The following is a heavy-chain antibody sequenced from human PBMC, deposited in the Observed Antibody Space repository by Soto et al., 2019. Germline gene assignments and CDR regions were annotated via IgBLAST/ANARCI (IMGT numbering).Heavy chain of an antibody. D-gene: IGHD3-10*01. J-gene: IGHJ6*02. CDR1: GFTFSTHS. CDR2: ISTGSTYI. V-gene: IGHV3-21*01. Sequence: EGQLVQSGGGLVKPGGSLRLSCTASGFTFSTHSMHWVRQAPGKGLEWVSSISTGSTYIDYAGSVKGRFTISRDNAKNSLYLQMNSLRVGDTAVYYCTRAAFGDGMDLWGHGTPVTVSS. CDR3: TRAAFGDGMDL.